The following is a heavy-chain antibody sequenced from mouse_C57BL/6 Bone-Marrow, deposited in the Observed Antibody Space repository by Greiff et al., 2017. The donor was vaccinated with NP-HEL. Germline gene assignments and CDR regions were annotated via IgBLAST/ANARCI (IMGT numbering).Heavy chain of an antibody. V-gene: IGHV1-50*01. CDR3: ARELTGTQAWFAY. J-gene: IGHJ3*01. Sequence: QVQLKQPGAELVKPGASVKLSCKASGYTFTSYWMQWVKQRPGQGLEWIGEIDPSDSYTNYNQKFKGKATLTVDTSSSTAYMQLSSLTSEDSAVYYCARELTGTQAWFAYWGQGTLVTVSA. D-gene: IGHD4-1*01. CDR1: GYTFTSYW. CDR2: IDPSDSYT.